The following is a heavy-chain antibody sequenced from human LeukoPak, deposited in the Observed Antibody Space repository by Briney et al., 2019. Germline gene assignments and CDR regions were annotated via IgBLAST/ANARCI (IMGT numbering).Heavy chain of an antibody. CDR1: GFIVSSNY. D-gene: IGHD3-10*01. J-gene: IGHJ5*02. CDR2: IGTAGDT. Sequence: PGGSLRLSCAVSGFIVSSNYMSWVRQATGKGLEWVSAIGTAGDTYYPGSVRGRFTISRENAKNSLYLQMNGLRAGDTAVYYCARGKGYYGSKTIGWFDPWGQGTLVTVSS. V-gene: IGHV3-13*01. CDR3: ARGKGYYGSKTIGWFDP.